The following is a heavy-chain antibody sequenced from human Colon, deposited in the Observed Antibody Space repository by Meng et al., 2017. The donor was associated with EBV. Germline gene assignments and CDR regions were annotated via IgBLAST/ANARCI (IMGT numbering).Heavy chain of an antibody. D-gene: IGHD2-21*02. CDR3: ARVGAYCGGDCYHPR. Sequence: QGAGPGWVEPPGNLSLTCAVLGGPPGSRNWWSWVRQPPGKGLEWIGEIYHSGSTNYNPSLKSRVTISVDESKNQFSLRLSSVTAADTAVYYCARVGAYCGGDCYHPRWGQGTLVTVSS. J-gene: IGHJ4*02. CDR1: GGPPGSRNW. V-gene: IGHV4-4*03. CDR2: IYHSGST.